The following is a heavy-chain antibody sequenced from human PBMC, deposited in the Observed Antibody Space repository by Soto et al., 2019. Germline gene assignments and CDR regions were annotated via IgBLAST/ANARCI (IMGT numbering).Heavy chain of an antibody. CDR3: AREYTYGSNFFDC. D-gene: IGHD5-18*01. Sequence: TLSLTCTFSGGSIGVAAYYWSWIPQHPGEGLEWIGYISHSGSTYYNPSLKSRVIISVDTSKNQFSLSLTSVTAADTAVYYCAREYTYGSNFFDCWGQGALVTVSS. CDR1: GGSIGVAAYY. CDR2: ISHSGST. J-gene: IGHJ4*02. V-gene: IGHV4-31*03.